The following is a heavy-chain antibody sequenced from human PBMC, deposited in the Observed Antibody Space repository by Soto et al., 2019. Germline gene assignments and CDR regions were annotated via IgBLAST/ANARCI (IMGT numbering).Heavy chain of an antibody. CDR1: GNTFTSYD. V-gene: IGHV1-8*01. Sequence: ASVKVSCKASGNTFTSYDINWVRQATGHGLEWMGWINPNSGNIGYAQRFQGRVTMTRDTAIRTAYMEVSRLRSDDTAVYYCARGRASGSYYLLDYWGQGTLVTVSS. CDR3: ARGRASGSYYLLDY. D-gene: IGHD3-10*01. CDR2: INPNSGNI. J-gene: IGHJ4*02.